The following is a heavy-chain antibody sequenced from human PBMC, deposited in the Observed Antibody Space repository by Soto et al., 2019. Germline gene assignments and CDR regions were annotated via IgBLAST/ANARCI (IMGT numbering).Heavy chain of an antibody. CDR1: RDTFTSYY. CDR3: ARSSGGNFGIIIEGTNWFAP. J-gene: IGHJ5*02. CDR2: INPHGGST. D-gene: IGHD1-26*01. Sequence: ASVKVSCKAPRDTFTSYYINWVRQAPGQGLEWMGVINPHGGSTAYAQKFKGRVTLTRDTSASTVYMEVSSLTSEDTAVYYCARSSGGNFGIIIEGTNWFAPRGQGTLVTVSS. V-gene: IGHV1-46*01.